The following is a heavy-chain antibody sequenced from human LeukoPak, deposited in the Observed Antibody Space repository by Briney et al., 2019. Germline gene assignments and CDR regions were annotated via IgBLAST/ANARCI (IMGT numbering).Heavy chain of an antibody. V-gene: IGHV3-23*01. CDR3: ARDRYGSGSPPYYFDY. CDR2: ISGSGGST. CDR1: GFTFSSNA. D-gene: IGHD3-10*01. J-gene: IGHJ4*02. Sequence: PGGSLRLSCAASGFTFSSNAMSWVRQAPGKGLEWVSAISGSGGSTYHADSVKGRFTISRDNSKNTLYLQMNSLRAEDTAVYYCARDRYGSGSPPYYFDYWGQGTLVTVSS.